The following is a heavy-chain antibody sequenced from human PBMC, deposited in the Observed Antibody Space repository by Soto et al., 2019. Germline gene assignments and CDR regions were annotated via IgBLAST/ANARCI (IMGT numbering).Heavy chain of an antibody. CDR2: ISGSGGST. CDR1: GFTFSSYA. D-gene: IGHD1-7*01. J-gene: IGHJ4*02. CDR3: VRRVSGNYDY. V-gene: IGHV3-23*01. Sequence: LRLSCAASGFTFSSYAMTWVRQAPGKGLEWVSAISGSGGSTYFPDSVKGRFTISRDNSKNTLYLQMGSLRAEDTAVYYCVRRVSGNYDYWGQGTLVTVSS.